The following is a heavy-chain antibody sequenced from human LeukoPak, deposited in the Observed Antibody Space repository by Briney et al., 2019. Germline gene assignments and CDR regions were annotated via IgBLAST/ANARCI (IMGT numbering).Heavy chain of an antibody. CDR1: GYTITRYG. Sequence: ASVKVSCKASGYTITRYGISWERQAPGQGLEWMGWISAYNGNTNYAQKLQGRVTMTTDTSTSTAYMELRSLRSDDTAVYYCARSEQWLPKDYWGQGTLVAVSS. V-gene: IGHV1-18*04. CDR2: ISAYNGNT. J-gene: IGHJ4*02. D-gene: IGHD6-19*01. CDR3: ARSEQWLPKDY.